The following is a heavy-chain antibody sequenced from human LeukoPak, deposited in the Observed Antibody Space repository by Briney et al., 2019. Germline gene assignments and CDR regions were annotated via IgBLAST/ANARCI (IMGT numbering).Heavy chain of an antibody. V-gene: IGHV3-21*01. Sequence: GGSLRLSCAASGFTFSSYSMNWVRQAPGKGLEWVSSISSSSSYIYYADSVKGRFTISRDNAKNSLYLQMNSLRAEDTAVYYCARDAIWGSRFDYWGQGTLVTVSS. CDR1: GFTFSSYS. J-gene: IGHJ4*02. CDR2: ISSSSSYI. CDR3: ARDAIWGSRFDY. D-gene: IGHD7-27*01.